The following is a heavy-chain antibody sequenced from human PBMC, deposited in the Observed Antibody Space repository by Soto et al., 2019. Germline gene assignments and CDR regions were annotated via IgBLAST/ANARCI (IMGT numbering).Heavy chain of an antibody. J-gene: IGHJ4*02. CDR2: IYYIGST. CDR1: GGSVSSGSYY. Sequence: NPSETLSLTCTVSGGSVSSGSYYWSWIRQPPGKGLEWIGYIYYIGSTNYNPSLKSRVTISVDTSKNQFSLKLSSVTAADTAVYYCARHPGEWLRIDYWGQGTLVTVSS. V-gene: IGHV4-61*01. D-gene: IGHD5-12*01. CDR3: ARHPGEWLRIDY.